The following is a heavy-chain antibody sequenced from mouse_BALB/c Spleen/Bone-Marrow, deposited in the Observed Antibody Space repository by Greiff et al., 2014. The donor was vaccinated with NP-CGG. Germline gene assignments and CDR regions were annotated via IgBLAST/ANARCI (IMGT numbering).Heavy chain of an antibody. CDR1: GFNIKDTY. CDR2: IDPANGNT. V-gene: IGHV14-3*02. J-gene: IGHJ3*01. CDR3: AFYYYGSSLFAY. Sequence: VQLQQSGAELVKPGASVKLSCTASGFNIKDTYMHWVKQRPEQGLERIGRIDPANGNTKYDPKFQGKATITADTSSNTAYLQLSSLTSEDTAVYYCAFYYYGSSLFAYWGQGTLVTVSA. D-gene: IGHD1-1*01.